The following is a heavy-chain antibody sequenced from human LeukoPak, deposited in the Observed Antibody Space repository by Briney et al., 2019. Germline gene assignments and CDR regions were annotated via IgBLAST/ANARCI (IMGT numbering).Heavy chain of an antibody. CDR3: ARNHYGDYYDYYYGMDV. V-gene: IGHV3-7*01. D-gene: IGHD4-17*01. Sequence: GGSLRLSCAASGFTFRSYWMRWVRQAPGKGLEWVANIKQDGSEKNYVDSVKGRFTISRDNAKNSLYLQMNSLRAEDTAVYYCARNHYGDYYDYYYGMDVWGQGTTVTVSS. CDR1: GFTFRSYW. CDR2: IKQDGSEK. J-gene: IGHJ6*02.